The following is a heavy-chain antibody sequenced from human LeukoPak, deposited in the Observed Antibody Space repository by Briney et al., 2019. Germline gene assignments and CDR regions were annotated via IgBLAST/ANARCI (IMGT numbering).Heavy chain of an antibody. CDR2: ISGSSTTI. CDR1: GFTFSSSG. CDR3: ARDSAARPVDF. Sequence: PGGSLRLSCAASGFTFSSSGMNWVRQAPGKGLEWVSYISGSSTTIYYAGSVKGRFTVSRDNAENSLYLQLNSLTAEDTAVYYRARDSAARPVDFWGQGTLVTVSS. D-gene: IGHD6-6*01. V-gene: IGHV3-48*01. J-gene: IGHJ4*02.